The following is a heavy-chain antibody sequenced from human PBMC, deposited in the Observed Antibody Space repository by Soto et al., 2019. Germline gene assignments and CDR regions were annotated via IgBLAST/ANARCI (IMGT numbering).Heavy chain of an antibody. D-gene: IGHD5-18*01. Sequence: YLRLSCASSVFTCSSYIMSWVRQAPGKGLEWVSSISSSSSYIYYADSVKGRFTISRDNAKNSLYLQMNSLRAEDTAVYYCARDLELGWFPGYSYGGYYYYGMDVWGQGTTVTVSS. CDR1: VFTCSSYI. CDR3: ARDLELGWFPGYSYGGYYYYGMDV. CDR2: ISSSSSYI. J-gene: IGHJ6*02. V-gene: IGHV3-21*01.